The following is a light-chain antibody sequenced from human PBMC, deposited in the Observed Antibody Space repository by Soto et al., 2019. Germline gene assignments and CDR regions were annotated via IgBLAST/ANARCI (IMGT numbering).Light chain of an antibody. CDR1: KLGDKY. J-gene: IGLJ2*01. Sequence: YELTQPPSVSVSPGQTASITCSGDKLGDKYACWYQQKPGQSPVLVIYQDSKRPSGIPERFSGSNSGNTATLTISGTQAMDEADYYCQAWDSSVVFGGGTKLTVL. V-gene: IGLV3-1*01. CDR2: QDS. CDR3: QAWDSSVV.